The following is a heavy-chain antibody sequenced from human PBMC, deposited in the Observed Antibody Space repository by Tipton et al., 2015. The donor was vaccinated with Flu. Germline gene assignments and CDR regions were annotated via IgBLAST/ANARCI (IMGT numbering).Heavy chain of an antibody. CDR1: GGSISSGSYY. Sequence: LRLSCTVSGGSISSGSYYWSWIRQPVGKGLEWIGRIYTSGSTHCNPSLKSRVTISVDTSKNQFSLKLSSVTAADTAVYYCASDLFGEKDWFEPWGQGTLVTVSS. V-gene: IGHV4-61*02. CDR2: IYTSGST. CDR3: ASDLFGEKDWFEP. J-gene: IGHJ5*02. D-gene: IGHD3-10*01.